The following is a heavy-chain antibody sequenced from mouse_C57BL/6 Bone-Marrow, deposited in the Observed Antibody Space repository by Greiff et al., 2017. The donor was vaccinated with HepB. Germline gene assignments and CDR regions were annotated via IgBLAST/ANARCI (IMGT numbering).Heavy chain of an antibody. J-gene: IGHJ3*01. CDR1: GFTFSDYY. CDR2: INYDGSST. D-gene: IGHD1-1*01. CDR3: ARDSPLYGSSYAWFAY. V-gene: IGHV5-16*01. Sequence: EVQVVESEGGLVQPGSSMKLSCTASGFTFSDYYMAWVRQVPEKGLEWVANINYDGSSTYYLDSLKSRFIISRDNAKNILYLQMSSLKSEDTATYYCARDSPLYGSSYAWFAYWGQGTLVTVSA.